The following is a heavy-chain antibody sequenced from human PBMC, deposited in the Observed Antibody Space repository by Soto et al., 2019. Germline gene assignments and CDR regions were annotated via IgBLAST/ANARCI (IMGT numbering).Heavy chain of an antibody. CDR2: TYYRSKWYN. V-gene: IGHV6-1*01. CDR3: ARGDSISWYGCYGMDV. D-gene: IGHD6-13*01. CDR1: GDSVSSNSAS. J-gene: IGHJ6*02. Sequence: PSQTLSLTCAISGDSVSSNSASWNWIRQSPSRGLEWLGRTYYRSKWYNDYAVSVKSRITINPDTSKNQFSLQLNSVTPEGTAGYYCARGDSISWYGCYGMDVWGQGTTVTVSS.